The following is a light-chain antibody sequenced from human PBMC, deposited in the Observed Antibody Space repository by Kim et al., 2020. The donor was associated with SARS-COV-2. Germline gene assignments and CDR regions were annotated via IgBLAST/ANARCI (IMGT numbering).Light chain of an antibody. Sequence: QSALTQPASVSGSPGQTITISCTGTTSDIGGYKYVSWYRQHPGKVPKVIIFGVNNRPSGISNRFSGSKTANTASLTISGLQAEDEADYYCSSYTSTNVRVFGGGTQLTVL. CDR3: SSYTSTNVRV. CDR2: GVN. J-gene: IGLJ2*01. V-gene: IGLV2-14*03. CDR1: TSDIGGYKY.